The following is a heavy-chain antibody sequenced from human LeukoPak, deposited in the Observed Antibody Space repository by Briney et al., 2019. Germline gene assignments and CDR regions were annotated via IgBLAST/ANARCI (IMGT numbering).Heavy chain of an antibody. D-gene: IGHD6-19*01. Sequence: ASVKVSCKASGYTFTSYDINWVRQATGQGLEWMGWMNPNSGNTGYAQKFQGRVTMTGNTSISTAYMELSSLRSEDTAVYYCARLGYSSGWFYSGYYYYGMDVWGQGTTVTVSS. V-gene: IGHV1-8*01. CDR1: GYTFTSYD. J-gene: IGHJ6*02. CDR2: MNPNSGNT. CDR3: ARLGYSSGWFYSGYYYYGMDV.